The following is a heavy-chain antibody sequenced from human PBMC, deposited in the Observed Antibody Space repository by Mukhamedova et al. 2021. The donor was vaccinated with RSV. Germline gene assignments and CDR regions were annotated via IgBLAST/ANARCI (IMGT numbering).Heavy chain of an antibody. V-gene: IGHV3-13*01. CDR3: ARAFSGSYRVDY. J-gene: IGHJ4*02. Sequence: YYPGSVKGRFTISRENAKNSLYLQMNSLRAGDTAVYYCARAFSGSYRVDYWGQGTLVTVSS. D-gene: IGHD1-26*01.